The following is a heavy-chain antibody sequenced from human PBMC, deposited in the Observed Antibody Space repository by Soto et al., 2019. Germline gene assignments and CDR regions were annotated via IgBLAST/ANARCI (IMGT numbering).Heavy chain of an antibody. V-gene: IGHV3-30-3*01. CDR1: GFTFSDYT. CDR3: ARGRPRMAVASCTGFDP. J-gene: IGHJ5*02. D-gene: IGHD6-19*01. Sequence: GGSLRLSCAASGFTFSDYTMHWVRQAPGKGLEWVAVISYDGSTKFYADSVRGRFTIFRDNSKNTLYLLMNSLGTEDTAVYYCARGRPRMAVASCTGFDPWGQGTLVTVSS. CDR2: ISYDGSTK.